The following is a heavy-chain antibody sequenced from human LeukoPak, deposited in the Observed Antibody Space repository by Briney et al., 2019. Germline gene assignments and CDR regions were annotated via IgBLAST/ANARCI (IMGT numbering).Heavy chain of an antibody. J-gene: IGHJ3*02. CDR1: GYTFTSYA. CDR3: ARDRAPKTVTSEVDAFDI. V-gene: IGHV1-3*03. CDR2: INAGNGNT. D-gene: IGHD4-17*01. Sequence: GASVKISCKASGYTFTSYAMHWVRQAPGQRLEWMGWINAGNGNTKYSQEFQDRVTITRDTSASTAYMELSSLRSEDMAVYYCARDRAPKTVTSEVDAFDIWGQGTMVTVSS.